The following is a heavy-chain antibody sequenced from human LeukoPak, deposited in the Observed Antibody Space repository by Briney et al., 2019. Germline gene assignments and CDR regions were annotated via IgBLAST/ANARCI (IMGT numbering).Heavy chain of an antibody. J-gene: IGHJ4*02. CDR3: ARDVAMVRGVLNY. CDR2: INQGGSET. Sequence: GGSLRLSCAASGFTFSSFWMTWVRQAPGKGLEWVANINQGGSETDSVDSVKGRFTISRDNAKNSLYLQMNSLRAEDTAVYYCARDVAMVRGVLNYWGQGTLVTVSS. CDR1: GFTFSSFW. V-gene: IGHV3-7*01. D-gene: IGHD3-10*01.